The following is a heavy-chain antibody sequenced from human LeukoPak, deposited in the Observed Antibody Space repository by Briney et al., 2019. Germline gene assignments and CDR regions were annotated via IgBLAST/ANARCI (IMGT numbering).Heavy chain of an antibody. J-gene: IGHJ2*01. CDR1: GFTFSNYG. V-gene: IGHV3-33*01. Sequence: GGSLRLSCAASGFTFSNYGMHWVRQARGKGLEWVAVIWYDGSNKYYADSVRGRFTISRDNSKNTLYLQMNSLRAEDTAVYFCARDGFPGAVTQNEGWWFFDLWGRGTLVTVSS. CDR3: ARDGFPGAVTQNEGWWFFDL. D-gene: IGHD4-17*01. CDR2: IWYDGSNK.